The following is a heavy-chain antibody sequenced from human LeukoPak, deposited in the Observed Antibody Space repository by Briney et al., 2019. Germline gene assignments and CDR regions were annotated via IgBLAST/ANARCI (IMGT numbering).Heavy chain of an antibody. J-gene: IGHJ4*02. CDR3: TRDYVDYGPGPYYFDY. Sequence: GGSLRLSCAASGFTFSNAWMSWVRQAPGKGLEWVGRIKSKTDGGTTDYAAPVKGRFTISRDDSKNTLYLQMNSLKTEDTAVYYCTRDYVDYGPGPYYFDYWGQGTLVTVSS. V-gene: IGHV3-15*01. CDR1: GFTFSNAW. D-gene: IGHD4-17*01. CDR2: IKSKTDGGTT.